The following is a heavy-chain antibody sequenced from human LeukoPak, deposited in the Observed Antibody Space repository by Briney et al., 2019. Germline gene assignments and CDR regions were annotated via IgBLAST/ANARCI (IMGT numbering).Heavy chain of an antibody. J-gene: IGHJ4*02. CDR3: ARDVQRGFDYTNSLDY. Sequence: GKSPRLSCGASGFTFTHHAMHWVRQAPGKGLEWVAVIWSDATNKYYADSVKGRFAISRDDSNNMVYLQMNSLRVEDTAVYYCARDVQRGFDYTNSLDYWGQGTLVTVSS. V-gene: IGHV3-33*01. D-gene: IGHD4-11*01. CDR2: IWSDATNK. CDR1: GFTFTHHA.